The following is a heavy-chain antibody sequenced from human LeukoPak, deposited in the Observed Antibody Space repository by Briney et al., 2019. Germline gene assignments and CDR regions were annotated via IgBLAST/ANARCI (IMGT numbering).Heavy chain of an antibody. CDR1: GFTFSSYS. D-gene: IGHD6-19*01. V-gene: IGHV3-48*04. CDR2: ISSSSSTI. CDR3: ARSIAVAVPDAFDI. Sequence: GGSLRLSCAASGFTFSSYSMNWVRQAPGKGLEWVSYISSSSSTIYYADSVKGRFTISRDNAKNSLYLQMNSLRAEDTAVYYCARSIAVAVPDAFDIWGQGTMVTVSS. J-gene: IGHJ3*02.